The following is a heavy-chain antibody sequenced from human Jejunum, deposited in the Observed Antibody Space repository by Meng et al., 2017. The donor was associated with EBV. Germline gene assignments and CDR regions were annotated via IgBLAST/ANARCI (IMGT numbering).Heavy chain of an antibody. CDR3: VSAWVDP. CDR1: GFTFSNAW. J-gene: IGHJ5*02. Sequence: EVQLVESGGGLVKPGGSLSLSCAGSGFTFSNAWMSWVRQSPGKGLEWIARIKSKTQGGTTDYAASVKGRFTVSRDDSENTVYLQMNSLTTEDTAMYYCVSAWVDPWGQGTLVTVSS. CDR2: IKSKTQGGTT. V-gene: IGHV3-15*01.